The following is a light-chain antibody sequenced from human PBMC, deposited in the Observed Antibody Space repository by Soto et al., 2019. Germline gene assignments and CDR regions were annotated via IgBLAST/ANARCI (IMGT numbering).Light chain of an antibody. CDR1: QSVNSNS. V-gene: IGKV3-20*01. Sequence: EILLTQSPATLSLSPGERATLSCRASQSVNSNSLAWYQQKPGQAPRLLIYGASSRATGISDRFSGSGSAADFTPTISRLEPEDFAVYYCQQYDTSPQVMYTFGQGTKLEIK. CDR2: GAS. J-gene: IGKJ2*01. CDR3: QQYDTSPQVMYT.